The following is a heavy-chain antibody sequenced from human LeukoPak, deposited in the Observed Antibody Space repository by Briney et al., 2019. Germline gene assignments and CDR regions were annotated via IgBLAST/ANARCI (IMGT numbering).Heavy chain of an antibody. CDR1: GFTFSSYS. CDR3: ARNERITIFPTRY. D-gene: IGHD3-9*01. V-gene: IGHV3-21*01. CDR2: ISSSSYI. Sequence: GGSLRLSCAASGFTFSSYSMNWVRQAPGKGLEWVSSISSSSYIYYADSVKGRFTISRDNAKNSLYLQMNSLRAEDTAVYYCARNERITIFPTRYWGQGTLVTVSS. J-gene: IGHJ4*02.